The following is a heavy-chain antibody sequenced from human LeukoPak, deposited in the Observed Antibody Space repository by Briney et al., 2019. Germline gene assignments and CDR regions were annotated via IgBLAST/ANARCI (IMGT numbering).Heavy chain of an antibody. CDR2: IYYSGST. Sequence: SETLSLTCTVSGGSISSYYWSWIRQPPGKGLKWIGYIYYSGSTNYNPSLKSRVTISVDTSKNQFSLKLSSVTAADTAVYYCARDPDWGYFDYWGQGTQVTVSS. CDR1: GGSISSYY. J-gene: IGHJ4*02. D-gene: IGHD7-27*01. V-gene: IGHV4-59*01. CDR3: ARDPDWGYFDY.